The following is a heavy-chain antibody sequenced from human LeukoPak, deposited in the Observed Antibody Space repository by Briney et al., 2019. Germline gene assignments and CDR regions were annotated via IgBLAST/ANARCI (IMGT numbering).Heavy chain of an antibody. V-gene: IGHV3-30*04. CDR1: RFTFSNYP. J-gene: IGHJ3*01. Sequence: GGSLRLSCAASRFTFSNYPMNWVRQAPGKGLEWVAVISSDGGEKYYSDSVQGRFTISRDNSKNTLYLQMNSLRVEDTALYYCARNEAGWGQGTMVTDSS. CDR2: ISSDGGEK. CDR3: ARNEAG.